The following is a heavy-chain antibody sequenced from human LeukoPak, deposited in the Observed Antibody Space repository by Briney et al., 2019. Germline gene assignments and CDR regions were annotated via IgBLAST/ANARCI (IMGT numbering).Heavy chain of an antibody. CDR2: INHSGST. J-gene: IGHJ5*02. V-gene: IGHV4-34*01. CDR1: GGSFSGYY. D-gene: IGHD2-21*02. CDR3: ARVPGDWRNWFDP. Sequence: NPSETLSLTCAVYGGSFSGYYWSWIRQPPGKGLEWIGEINHSGSTNYNPSLKSRVTISVDTSKNQFSLKLSSVTAADTAVYYCARVPGDWRNWFDPWGQGTLVTVSS.